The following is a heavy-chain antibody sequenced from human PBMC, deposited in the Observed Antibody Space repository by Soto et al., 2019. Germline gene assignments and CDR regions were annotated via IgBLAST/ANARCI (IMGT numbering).Heavy chain of an antibody. CDR1: GGSFSGYY. Sequence: QVQLQQWGAGLLKPSETLSLTCAVYGGSFSGYYWTWIRQPPGKGLEWIGEINHSGSTNYKPSLRSRVTRSVDTSKTQIALKVNSVTAADTAVYYCARGRTLITGTSLDYWGQGTLVTVSS. D-gene: IGHD1-20*01. V-gene: IGHV4-34*01. J-gene: IGHJ4*02. CDR3: ARGRTLITGTSLDY. CDR2: INHSGST.